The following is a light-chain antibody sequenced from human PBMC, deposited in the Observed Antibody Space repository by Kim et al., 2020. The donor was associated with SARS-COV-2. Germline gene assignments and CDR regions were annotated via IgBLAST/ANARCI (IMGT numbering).Light chain of an antibody. J-gene: IGKJ2*01. Sequence: SASVGDRVTITCRASQSISSWLAWYQQKPGKAPKLLIYKASSLESGVPSRFSGSVSGTEFTLTISSLQPDDFATYYCQQYNSYPYTFGQGTKLEIK. V-gene: IGKV1-5*03. CDR3: QQYNSYPYT. CDR1: QSISSW. CDR2: KAS.